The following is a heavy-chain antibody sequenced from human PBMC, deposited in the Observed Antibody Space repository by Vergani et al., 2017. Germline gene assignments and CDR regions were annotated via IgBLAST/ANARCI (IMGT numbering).Heavy chain of an antibody. CDR1: GGTFSSYT. Sequence: QVQLVQSGAEVKKPGSSVKVSCTASGGTFSSYTVTWVRQAPGQGLEWMGRIIPILGIPNYAQKLQGRVTITADKSTNTAYMELSSLRSEDTAVYYCARDRGTRTYGLDVWGQGTTVTVSS. CDR2: IIPILGIP. V-gene: IGHV1-69*08. CDR3: ARDRGTRTYGLDV. D-gene: IGHD3-16*01. J-gene: IGHJ6*02.